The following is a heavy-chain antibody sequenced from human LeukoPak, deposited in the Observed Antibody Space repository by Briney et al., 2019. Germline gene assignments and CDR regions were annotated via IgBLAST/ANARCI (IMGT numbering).Heavy chain of an antibody. J-gene: IGHJ4*02. D-gene: IGHD3-22*01. V-gene: IGHV3-23*01. CDR2: ISGSGGRT. CDR3: TNEENYLDSIGYRHNAY. CDR1: GFTFSSYA. Sequence: GGSLRLSCAASGFTFSSYAMSWVRQAPGKGLEWVSAISGSGGRTYYADSVKGRFTISRDNSKHTLYLQMNSLSALYLQVYYLTNEENYLDSIGYRHNAYWGQGTLVTVSS.